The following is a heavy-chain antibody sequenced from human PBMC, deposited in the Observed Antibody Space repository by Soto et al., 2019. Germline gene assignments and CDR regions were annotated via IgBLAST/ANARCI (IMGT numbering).Heavy chain of an antibody. CDR2: FFNSGNT. CDR3: ARGTVAGEAYWHLDL. CDR1: GASVSSYY. Sequence: QVLLQELGPGLVKPSETLSLICTVSGASVSSYYWSWIRQPPGKGLEWIGYFFNSGNTHSNPSLKSRVTMSVDRSKQEFSLNLTSVTAADSALYFCARGTVAGEAYWHLDLWGRGTLVTVSS. J-gene: IGHJ2*01. D-gene: IGHD6-19*01. V-gene: IGHV4-59*02.